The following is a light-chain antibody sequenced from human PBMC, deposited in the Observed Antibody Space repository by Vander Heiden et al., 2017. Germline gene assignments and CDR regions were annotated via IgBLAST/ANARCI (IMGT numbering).Light chain of an antibody. V-gene: IGKV3-15*01. Sequence: EIVMTQSPATLSVSPGERATLSCRASQSVSSNLAWYQRKPGQAPRLLIYGASTRATGIPARFSGSGSGTEFTLTISSLQSEDFAVYYCQQYDNGPPYTFGQGTKLEI. CDR3: QQYDNGPPYT. CDR2: GAS. J-gene: IGKJ2*01. CDR1: QSVSSN.